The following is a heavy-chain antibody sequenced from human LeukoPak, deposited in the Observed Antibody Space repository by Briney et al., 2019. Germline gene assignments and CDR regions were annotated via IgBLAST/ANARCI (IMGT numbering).Heavy chain of an antibody. J-gene: IGHJ4*02. Sequence: PGGSLRLSCAASGFTVSSNYMSWVRQAPGKGLEWVSIIYSGGSTYYADSVKGRFTISRDNSKNTLYLQMNSLRAEDTAVYYCASDTYGDENYWGQGTLVTVSS. CDR3: ASDTYGDENY. D-gene: IGHD4-17*01. CDR2: IYSGGST. CDR1: GFTVSSNY. V-gene: IGHV3-53*01.